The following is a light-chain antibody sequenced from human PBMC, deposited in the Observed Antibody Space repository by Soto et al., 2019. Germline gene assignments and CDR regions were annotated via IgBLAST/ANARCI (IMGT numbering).Light chain of an antibody. Sequence: DIVMTQSPDSLAVSLGERATINCKSSQSILYISNNRNYLAWYQQKPGQPPKMLIYWASTRESGVPDRFSGRGSGTDFTLTISSLQAEDVAVYYCQQYYSTPLTFGQGTKLEIK. CDR2: WAS. V-gene: IGKV4-1*01. CDR1: QSILYISNNRNY. J-gene: IGKJ2*01. CDR3: QQYYSTPLT.